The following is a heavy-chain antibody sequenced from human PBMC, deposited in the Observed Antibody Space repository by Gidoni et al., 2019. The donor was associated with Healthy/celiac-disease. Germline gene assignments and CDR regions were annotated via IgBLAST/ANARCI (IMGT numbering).Heavy chain of an antibody. CDR2: IYHSGIT. CDR1: GGSISSSNW. CDR3: ASRYYYDSSGYYYLAFDI. D-gene: IGHD3-22*01. Sequence: QVQLQESGPGLVKPSGTLSLTCAVSGGSISSSNWWSWVRQPPKKGLEWIGEIYHSGITNYNPSLKSRVTISVDKSKNQFSLKLSSVTAADTAVYYCASRYYYDSSGYYYLAFDIWGQGTMVTVSS. V-gene: IGHV4-4*02. J-gene: IGHJ3*02.